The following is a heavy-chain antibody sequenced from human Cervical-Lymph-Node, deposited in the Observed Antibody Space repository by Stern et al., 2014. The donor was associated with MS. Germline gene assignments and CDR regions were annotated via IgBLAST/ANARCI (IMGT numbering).Heavy chain of an antibody. CDR3: TRRSGSAGGYFDY. J-gene: IGHJ4*02. V-gene: IGHV3-9*01. D-gene: IGHD6-25*01. CDR1: GFTFADFA. CDR2: ADWNGAAM. Sequence: EVQLVESGGGLVQPGRSLRLLCAASGFTFADFAIHWVRQAPGKGLEWVSGADWNGAAMGYADSVKGRFSVSRDNAKNSLYLQMNNLRAEDTALYYCTRRSGSAGGYFDYWGQGTLVTVSS.